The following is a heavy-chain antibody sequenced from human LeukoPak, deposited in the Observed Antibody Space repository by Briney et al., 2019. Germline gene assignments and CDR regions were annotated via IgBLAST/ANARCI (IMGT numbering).Heavy chain of an antibody. V-gene: IGHV4-39*01. J-gene: IGHJ4*02. CDR1: GGSISSSNYY. CDR3: ARTLGWASSRYPFDG. Sequence: SETLSLTCAVSGGSISSSNYYWGWIRQPPGKGLEWIGSMYYSGDTDYNQSLKSRVTISVDTSKNQFSLKVNSVTAADTAVYYCARTLGWASSRYPFDGWGQGTLVAVSS. CDR2: MYYSGDT. D-gene: IGHD3-16*02.